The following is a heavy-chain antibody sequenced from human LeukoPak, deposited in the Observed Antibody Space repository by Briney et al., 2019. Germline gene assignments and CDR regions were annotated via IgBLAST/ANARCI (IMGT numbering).Heavy chain of an antibody. V-gene: IGHV4-59*08. CDR2: IYYSGST. D-gene: IGHD2-2*01. Sequence: LETLSLTCTVSGGSISSYYWSWIRQPPGKGLEWIGYIYYSGSTNYNPSLKSRVTISVDTSKNQFSLKLSSVTAADTAVYYCARRGCSSTSCYPYYFDYWGQGTLVTVSS. J-gene: IGHJ4*02. CDR3: ARRGCSSTSCYPYYFDY. CDR1: GGSISSYY.